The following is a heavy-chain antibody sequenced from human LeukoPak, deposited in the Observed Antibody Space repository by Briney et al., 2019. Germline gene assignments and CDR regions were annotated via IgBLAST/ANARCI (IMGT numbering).Heavy chain of an antibody. Sequence: SEALSLTCTVSGGSISSSSYYWGWIRQPPGKGLEWIGSIYYSGSTYYNPSLKSRVTISVDTSKNPFSLKLSSVTAADTAVYYCARLAAAGRGGDYWGQGTLVTVSS. CDR2: IYYSGST. V-gene: IGHV4-39*01. J-gene: IGHJ4*02. CDR3: ARLAAAGRGGDY. D-gene: IGHD6-13*01. CDR1: GGSISSSSYY.